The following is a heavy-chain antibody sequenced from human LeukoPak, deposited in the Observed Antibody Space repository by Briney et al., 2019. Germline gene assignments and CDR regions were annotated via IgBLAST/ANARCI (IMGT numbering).Heavy chain of an antibody. CDR2: INSDTNIT. Sequence: GGSLRLSCAASGFTFNTYTMNWVRQAPGKGLEWVSHINSDTNITPYTASVSGRFTISRDNAKNSLYLHVNSLRDEDTAVYYCTKDPPFTGGVYSAYWGQGTLVTVSS. D-gene: IGHD7-27*01. V-gene: IGHV3-48*02. CDR1: GFTFNTYT. J-gene: IGHJ4*02. CDR3: TKDPPFTGGVYSAY.